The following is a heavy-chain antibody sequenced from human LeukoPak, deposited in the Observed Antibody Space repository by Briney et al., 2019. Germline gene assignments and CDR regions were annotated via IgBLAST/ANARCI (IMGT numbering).Heavy chain of an antibody. Sequence: PGRSLRLSCAASGFTFSGSAMHWVRQASGKGLEWVGRIRSKANSYATAYAASVKGRFTISRDDSKNTAYLQMNSLKTEDTAVYYCTRLGNNYDSSGHWGQGTLVTVSS. CDR3: TRLGNNYDSSGH. D-gene: IGHD3-22*01. V-gene: IGHV3-73*01. CDR2: IRSKANSYAT. J-gene: IGHJ4*02. CDR1: GFTFSGSA.